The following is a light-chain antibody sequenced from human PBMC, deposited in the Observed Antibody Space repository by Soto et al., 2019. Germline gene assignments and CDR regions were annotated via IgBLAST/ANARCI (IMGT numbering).Light chain of an antibody. CDR3: SSYAGSITHVI. Sequence: QSALTQPASVSGSPGQSITISCTGTDSDVGGYNYVSWYQQHPGKAPKLIISEVTNRPSGVPDRFSGSKSGDTASLTVSGLQAEDEADYYCSSYAGSITHVIFGGGTKLTVL. CDR2: EVT. V-gene: IGLV2-8*01. CDR1: DSDVGGYNY. J-gene: IGLJ2*01.